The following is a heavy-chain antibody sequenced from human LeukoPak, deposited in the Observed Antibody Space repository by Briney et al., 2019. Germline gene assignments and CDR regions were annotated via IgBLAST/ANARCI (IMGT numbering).Heavy chain of an antibody. J-gene: IGHJ4*02. CDR2: MNPNSGNT. CDR1: GYTFTSYE. V-gene: IGHV1-8*01. D-gene: IGHD2-8*01. Sequence: ASVTVSCKASGYTFTSYEINWVRQAPGQGLEWMGWMNPNSGNTGYAQKFQGRVTMTRNTSISTAYMELSSLRSEDTAVYYCARGTCTNGVCYIFDYWGQGTLVTVSS. CDR3: ARGTCTNGVCYIFDY.